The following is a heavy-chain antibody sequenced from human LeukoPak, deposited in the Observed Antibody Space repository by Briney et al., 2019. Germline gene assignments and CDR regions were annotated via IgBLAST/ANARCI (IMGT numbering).Heavy chain of an antibody. Sequence: MPSETLSLTCAVYGGSISGYYWSWIRQPPGKGLEWIGYIYYSGSTNYNPSLKSRVTISVDTSKNQFSLKLSSVTAADTAVYYCARLTGELRPPTFDYWGQGTLVTVSS. CDR2: IYYSGST. J-gene: IGHJ4*02. D-gene: IGHD3-16*01. CDR3: ARLTGELRPPTFDY. V-gene: IGHV4-59*08. CDR1: GGSISGYY.